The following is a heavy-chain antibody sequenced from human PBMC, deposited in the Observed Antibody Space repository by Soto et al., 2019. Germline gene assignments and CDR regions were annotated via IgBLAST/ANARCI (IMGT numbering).Heavy chain of an antibody. CDR3: ARDMTVGYRATEEYYGMDV. V-gene: IGHV3-23*01. CDR1: GFTFSSYA. D-gene: IGHD5-12*01. J-gene: IGHJ6*04. CDR2: ISGSGGST. Sequence: EVQLLESGGGLVQPGGSLRLSCAASGFTFSSYAMSWVRQAPGKGLEWVSAISGSGGSTYYADSVKGRFTISRDNSKNTLYLQLNSLKAEDTAVYYWARDMTVGYRATEEYYGMDVWGEGTTVTVSS.